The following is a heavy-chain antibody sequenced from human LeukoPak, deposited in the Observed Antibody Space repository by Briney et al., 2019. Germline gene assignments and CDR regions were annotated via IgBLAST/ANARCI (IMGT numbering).Heavy chain of an antibody. Sequence: PEGSLRLSCAASGFNFGEFWMAWVRQTPGMGLEWVADIKEDGSESFYVDSVKGRFTISRDNSKNTLYLQMNSLRAEDTAVYYCARDSAKKQQMVSSLRYWGQGTLVTVSS. CDR2: IKEDGSES. D-gene: IGHD6-13*01. J-gene: IGHJ4*02. CDR1: GFNFGEFW. CDR3: ARDSAKKQQMVSSLRY. V-gene: IGHV3-7*01.